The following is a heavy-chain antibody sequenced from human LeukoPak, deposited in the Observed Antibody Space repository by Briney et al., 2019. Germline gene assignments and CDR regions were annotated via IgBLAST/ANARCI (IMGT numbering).Heavy chain of an antibody. CDR1: GITVSSNY. J-gene: IGHJ6*03. CDR2: IYSGGSP. D-gene: IGHD5-12*01. Sequence: PGGSLRLSCAASGITVSSNYMSWVRQAPGKGLEWVSVIYSGGSPYYADSVKGRFTISRDNSKNTLYLQMNSLRAEDTAVYYCARDLRGESAYGYYYYYMDVWGKGTTVTVSS. CDR3: ARDLRGESAYGYYYYYMDV. V-gene: IGHV3-53*01.